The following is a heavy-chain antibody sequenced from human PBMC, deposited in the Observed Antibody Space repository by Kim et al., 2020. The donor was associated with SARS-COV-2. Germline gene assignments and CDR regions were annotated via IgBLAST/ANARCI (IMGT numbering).Heavy chain of an antibody. Sequence: SETLSLTCAVYGGSFSGYYWSWIRQPPGKGLEWIGEINHSGSTNYNPSLKSRVTISVDTSKNQFSLKLSSVTAADTAVYYCARGQTIVVVPAALNWFDP. CDR3: ARGQTIVVVPAALNWFDP. J-gene: IGHJ5*02. CDR2: INHSGST. V-gene: IGHV4-34*01. D-gene: IGHD2-2*01. CDR1: GGSFSGYY.